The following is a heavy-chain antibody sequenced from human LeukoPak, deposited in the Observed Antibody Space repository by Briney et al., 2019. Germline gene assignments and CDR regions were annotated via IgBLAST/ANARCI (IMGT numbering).Heavy chain of an antibody. Sequence: ASVKVSCKASGYTFTSYDINWVRQATGQGLEWMGWMNPNSGNTGYAQKFQGRVTMTRNTSISTAYVELSSLRSEDTAVYYCARAIGRSSSTGSGYWGQGTLVTVSS. J-gene: IGHJ4*02. CDR2: MNPNSGNT. V-gene: IGHV1-8*01. CDR1: GYTFTSYD. CDR3: ARAIGRSSSTGSGY. D-gene: IGHD6-6*01.